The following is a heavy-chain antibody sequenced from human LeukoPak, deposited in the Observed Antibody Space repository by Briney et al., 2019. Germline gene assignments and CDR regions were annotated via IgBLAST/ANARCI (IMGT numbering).Heavy chain of an antibody. Sequence: SETLSLTCTLSGGSFSCGGYYWRWIRQHPGKGLEWIGYIYYSGSTYYSPSLKSRVTISVDTSENQFSLKLSSVTAADTAVYYCAGGGYDNYYGMDVWGQGTTVTVSS. J-gene: IGHJ6*02. CDR3: AGGGYDNYYGMDV. V-gene: IGHV4-31*03. CDR1: GGSFSCGGYY. D-gene: IGHD5-12*01. CDR2: IYYSGST.